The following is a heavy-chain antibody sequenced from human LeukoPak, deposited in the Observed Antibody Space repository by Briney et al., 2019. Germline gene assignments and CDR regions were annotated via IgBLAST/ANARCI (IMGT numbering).Heavy chain of an antibody. CDR3: ARLLRDYYDSSGYYRYYFDY. CDR1: GGSISSSSYY. Sequence: PSETLSLTCTVSGGSISSSSYYWGWIRQPPGKGLEWIGSIYYSGSTYYNPSLKSRVTISVDTSKNQFSLKLSSVTAADTAVHYCARLLRDYYDSSGYYRYYFDYWGQGTLVTVSS. CDR2: IYYSGST. D-gene: IGHD3-22*01. V-gene: IGHV4-39*01. J-gene: IGHJ4*02.